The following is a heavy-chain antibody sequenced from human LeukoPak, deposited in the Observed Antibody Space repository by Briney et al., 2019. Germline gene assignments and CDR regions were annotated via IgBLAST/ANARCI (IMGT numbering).Heavy chain of an antibody. D-gene: IGHD6-13*01. CDR1: GYTFTGYY. CDR2: INPNSGGT. Sequence: ASVKVSCKASGYTFTGYYMHWVRQAPGQGLEWMGWINPNSGGTNYAQKFQGRVTMTRDTSIGTAYMELSRLRSDDTAVYYCARASSSSWYWFDPWGQGTLVTVSS. CDR3: ARASSSSWYWFDP. J-gene: IGHJ5*02. V-gene: IGHV1-2*02.